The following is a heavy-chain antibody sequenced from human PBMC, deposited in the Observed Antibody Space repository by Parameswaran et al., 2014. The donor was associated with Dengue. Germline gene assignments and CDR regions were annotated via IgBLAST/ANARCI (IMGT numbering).Heavy chain of an antibody. CDR3: ARGGSTVTTEGDDAFDI. V-gene: IGHV5-51*01. J-gene: IGHJ3*02. D-gene: IGHD4-17*01. Sequence: VRQMPGKGLEWMGIIYPGDSDTRYSPSFQGQVTISADKSISTAYLQWSSLKASDTAMYYCARGGSTVTTEGDDAFDIWGQGTMVTVSS. CDR2: IYPGDSDT.